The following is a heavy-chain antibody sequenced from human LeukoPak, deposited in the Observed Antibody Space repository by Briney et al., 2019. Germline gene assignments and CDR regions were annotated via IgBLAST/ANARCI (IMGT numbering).Heavy chain of an antibody. V-gene: IGHV3-23*01. CDR1: GFTFSSYG. CDR3: AKVPPVYGIVVVPFDY. J-gene: IGHJ4*02. D-gene: IGHD3-22*01. CDR2: ISGSGGST. Sequence: GGSLRLSCAASGFTFSSYGMSWVRQAPGKGLEWVSAISGSGGSTYYADSVEGRFTISRDNSKNTLYLQMNSLRAEDTAVYYCAKVPPVYGIVVVPFDYWGQGTLVTVSS.